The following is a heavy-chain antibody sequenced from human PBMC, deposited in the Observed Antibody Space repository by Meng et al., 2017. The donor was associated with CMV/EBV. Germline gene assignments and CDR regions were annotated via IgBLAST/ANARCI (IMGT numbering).Heavy chain of an antibody. CDR2: ISSSSSTI. V-gene: IGHV3-48*04. J-gene: IGHJ6*02. CDR1: GFTFSSYS. D-gene: IGHD2-2*01. CDR3: ARDLDVGVVVVPAAIFPYYYYGMDV. Sequence: GESLKISCAASGFTFSSYSMNWVRQAPGKGLEWVSYISSSSSTIYYADSVKGRFTIYRDNAKNSLYLQMNSLRAEDTAVYYCARDLDVGVVVVPAAIFPYYYYGMDVWGQGTTVTVSS.